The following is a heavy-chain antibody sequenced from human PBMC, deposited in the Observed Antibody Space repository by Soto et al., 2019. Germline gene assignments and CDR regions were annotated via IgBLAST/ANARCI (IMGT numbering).Heavy chain of an antibody. V-gene: IGHV3-13*01. Sequence: PGGSLRLSCAASGFTFSSYDMHWVRQATGKGLEWVSAIGTAGDTYYPGSVKGRFTISRENAKNSLYLQMNSLRAGDTAVYYCARDNMGSSWYYYYYGMDVWGQGTTVTVSS. D-gene: IGHD6-13*01. CDR2: IGTAGDT. CDR3: ARDNMGSSWYYYYYGMDV. J-gene: IGHJ6*02. CDR1: GFTFSSYD.